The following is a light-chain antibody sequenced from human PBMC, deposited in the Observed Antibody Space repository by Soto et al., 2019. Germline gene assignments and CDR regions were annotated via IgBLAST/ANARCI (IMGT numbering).Light chain of an antibody. J-gene: IGLJ1*01. CDR2: DVS. Sequence: QSALTQPASVSGSPGQSITISCTGTGSDVGGSNYVSWYQQHPGKAPKLIIFDVSHRPSGFSNRFSGSKSGNTASLTISGLQAEDEADYYCSSYTSSSTYVFGTGTKLTVL. CDR3: SSYTSSSTYV. V-gene: IGLV2-14*03. CDR1: GSDVGGSNY.